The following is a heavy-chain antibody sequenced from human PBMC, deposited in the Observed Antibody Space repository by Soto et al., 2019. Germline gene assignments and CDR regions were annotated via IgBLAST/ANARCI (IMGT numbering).Heavy chain of an antibody. J-gene: IGHJ6*02. CDR2: ISWKGGNI. Sequence: EVQLEESGGGLVQPGRSLRLSCAASGFTFDDYAMHWVRQVPGKGLERVSGISWKGGNIGYADAVKGRFIISRDNAKSSMYLKMNSLRAEDTADYYCPKDLDRITSVGKPLDVWGHGTTVTVSS. D-gene: IGHD6-13*01. V-gene: IGHV3-9*01. CDR3: PKDLDRITSVGKPLDV. CDR1: GFTFDDYA.